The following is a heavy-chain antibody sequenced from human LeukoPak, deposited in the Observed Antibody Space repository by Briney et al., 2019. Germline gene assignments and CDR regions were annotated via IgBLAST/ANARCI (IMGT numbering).Heavy chain of an antibody. D-gene: IGHD4/OR15-4a*01. V-gene: IGHV5-51*01. Sequence: GEALKISCKGSGCSFTSYWIGWVRQMPGKGLECMGIIYPGDSDTRYSPSFQRHLTISANKSITTAYLQWSSLKASDTAMYYCARHIGLTTRYLDYWGQGTLVTVSS. CDR1: GCSFTSYW. CDR2: IYPGDSDT. J-gene: IGHJ4*02. CDR3: ARHIGLTTRYLDY.